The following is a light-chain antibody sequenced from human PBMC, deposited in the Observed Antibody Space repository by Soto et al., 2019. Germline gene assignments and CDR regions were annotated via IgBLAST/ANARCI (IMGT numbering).Light chain of an antibody. CDR2: EAS. V-gene: IGKV3-11*01. Sequence: ELVLTQSPSTLSLSQEETATLSCRASQTVSSSLAWYQQKPGQAPRLLIYEASNRATGIPARFSGSGSGADFTLTINSLQPEDLATYYCLQVKSFPRTFGQGTKVDI. CDR3: LQVKSFPRT. CDR1: QTVSSS. J-gene: IGKJ1*01.